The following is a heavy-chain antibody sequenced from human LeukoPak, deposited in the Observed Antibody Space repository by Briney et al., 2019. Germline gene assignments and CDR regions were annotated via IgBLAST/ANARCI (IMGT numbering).Heavy chain of an antibody. J-gene: IGHJ4*02. CDR1: GGSISSYY. D-gene: IGHD4-17*01. V-gene: IGHV4-59*12. Sequence: SETLSLTCTVSGGSISSYYWSWIRQPPGKGLEWIGYIYYSGSTKYNPSLKSRVTISVDTSKNQFSLKLSSVTAADTAVYYCARGYGDYDYWGQGTLVTVSS. CDR2: IYYSGST. CDR3: ARGYGDYDY.